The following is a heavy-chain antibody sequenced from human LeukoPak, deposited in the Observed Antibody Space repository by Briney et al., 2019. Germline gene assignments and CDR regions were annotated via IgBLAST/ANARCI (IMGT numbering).Heavy chain of an antibody. Sequence: PSETLSLTCTVSGGSISSYYWSWIRQPPGKGLEWIGYIYYSGSTNYNPSLKSRVTISVDTSKNQFSLKLSSVTAADTAVYYCAKMTTVTTGYFDYWGQGTLVTVSS. CDR1: GGSISSYY. J-gene: IGHJ4*02. CDR3: AKMTTVTTGYFDY. D-gene: IGHD4-17*01. V-gene: IGHV4-59*01. CDR2: IYYSGST.